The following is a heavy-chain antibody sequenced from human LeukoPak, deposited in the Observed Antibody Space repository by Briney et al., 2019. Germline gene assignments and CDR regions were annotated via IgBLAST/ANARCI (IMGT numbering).Heavy chain of an antibody. CDR2: IRHDGSYQ. CDR1: GFTFSSYG. CDR3: AKNRDSSDYPRDFDF. Sequence: GGSLRLSCAAFGFTFSSYGMHWVRQTPGKGLEWVAFIRHDGSYQQYADSVKGRFTVSRDNSKDMVYLQMNSLRTEDTAAYYCAKNRDSSDYPRDFDFWGQGTLVTVSS. V-gene: IGHV3-30*02. J-gene: IGHJ4*02. D-gene: IGHD3-22*01.